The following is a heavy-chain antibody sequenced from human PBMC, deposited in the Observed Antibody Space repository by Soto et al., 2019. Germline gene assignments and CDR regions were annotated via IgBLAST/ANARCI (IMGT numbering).Heavy chain of an antibody. CDR1: AVSISSYY. CDR3: ARYAGGWYSFDH. D-gene: IGHD6-19*01. V-gene: IGHV4-59*08. J-gene: IGHJ4*02. Sequence: SETLSLTCTVSAVSISSYYWSWIRQPPGKGLEWIGYIYSSGSTNYNPSLKSRVSISVDTSKKQFSLKLTSVTAADTAVYYCARYAGGWYSFDHWGQGTLVTVS. CDR2: IYSSGST.